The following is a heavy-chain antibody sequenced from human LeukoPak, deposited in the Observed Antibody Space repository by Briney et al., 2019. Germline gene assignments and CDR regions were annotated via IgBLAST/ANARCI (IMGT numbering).Heavy chain of an antibody. CDR2: IYTSGST. J-gene: IGHJ5*02. CDR3: AREGDYDFWSGPWDWFDP. CDR1: GGSISSYY. V-gene: IGHV4-4*07. D-gene: IGHD3-3*01. Sequence: SETLSLTCTVSGGSISSYYWSWIRQPAGKGLEWIGRIYTSGSTNYNPSLKSRVTISADKSKNQFSLKLSSVTAADTAVYYCAREGDYDFWSGPWDWFDPWGQGTLVTVSS.